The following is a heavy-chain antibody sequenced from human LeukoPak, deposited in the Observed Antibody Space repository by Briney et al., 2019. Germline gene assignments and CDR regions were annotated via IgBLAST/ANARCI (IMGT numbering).Heavy chain of an antibody. J-gene: IGHJ4*02. CDR3: VGSVVVAATQVEY. V-gene: IGHV3-48*03. CDR1: GFTFSSYE. Sequence: PGGSLRLSCAASGFTFSSYEMNWVRQAPGKGLEWVPYISSSGSTIYYADSVKGRFTISRDNAKNSLYLQMNSLRAEDTAVYYCVGSVVVAATQVEYWGQGTLVTVSS. D-gene: IGHD2-15*01. CDR2: ISSSGSTI.